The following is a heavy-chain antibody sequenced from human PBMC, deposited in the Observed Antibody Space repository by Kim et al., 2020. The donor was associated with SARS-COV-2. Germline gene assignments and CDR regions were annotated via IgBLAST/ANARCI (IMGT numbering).Heavy chain of an antibody. D-gene: IGHD3-10*01. V-gene: IGHV4-59*13. J-gene: IGHJ4*01. CDR2: IYYSGST. Sequence: SETLSLTCTVSGGSISSYYWSWIRQPPGKGLEWIGYIYYSGSTHYNPSLKSRVTISVDTSKNQFSLKLSSVTAADTAVYYCARTRITMARGVIPTQYYFYYWGRGTLVTVSS. CDR3: ARTRITMARGVIPTQYYFYY. CDR1: GGSISSYY.